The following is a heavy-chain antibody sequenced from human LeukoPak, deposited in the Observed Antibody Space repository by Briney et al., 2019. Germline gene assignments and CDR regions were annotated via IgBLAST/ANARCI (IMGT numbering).Heavy chain of an antibody. CDR1: GFTFSSYS. D-gene: IGHD3-16*01. CDR2: ISSSSSYI. V-gene: IGHV3-21*01. CDR3: AREGEFGSGLNWFDP. Sequence: GGSLRLSCAASGFTFSSYSMNWVRQAPGKGLEWVSSISSSSSYIYYADSVKGRFTISRDNAKNSLYLQMNSLRAEDTAVYYCAREGEFGSGLNWFDPWGQGTLVTVSS. J-gene: IGHJ5*02.